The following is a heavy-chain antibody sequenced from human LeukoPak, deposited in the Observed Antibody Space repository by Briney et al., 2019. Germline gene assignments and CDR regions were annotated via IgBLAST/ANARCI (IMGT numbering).Heavy chain of an antibody. J-gene: IGHJ4*02. D-gene: IGHD1-14*01. CDR3: ARGGGLTAPEPFDY. CDR2: IYYSGST. CDR1: GYSISSGYH. Sequence: PSETLSLTCAVFGYSISSGYHWGWIRQPPGKGLEWIGSIYYSGSTYYNPSLKSRVTISVDTSKNQFSLKLSSVTAADTAVYYCARGGGLTAPEPFDYWGQGTLVTVSS. V-gene: IGHV4-38-2*01.